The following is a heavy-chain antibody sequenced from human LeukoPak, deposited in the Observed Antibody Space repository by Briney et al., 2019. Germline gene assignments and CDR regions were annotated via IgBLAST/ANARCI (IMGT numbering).Heavy chain of an antibody. CDR2: INHSGST. J-gene: IGHJ4*02. CDR3: ARVGPTTGIGD. CDR1: GGSFSGYY. Sequence: SETLSLTCAVYGGSFSGYYWSWIRQPPGKGLEWIGEINHSGSTNYNPSLKSRVTISVDTSKNQFSLKLSSVAAADTAVYYCARVGPTTGIGDWGQGTLVTVSS. D-gene: IGHD1-26*01. V-gene: IGHV4-34*01.